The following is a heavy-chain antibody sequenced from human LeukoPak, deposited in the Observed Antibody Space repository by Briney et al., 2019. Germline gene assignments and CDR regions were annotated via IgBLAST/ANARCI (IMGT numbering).Heavy chain of an antibody. CDR3: ARDRRDRGVPYMDV. CDR2: ISGYNGNT. CDR1: GYTFTTYN. D-gene: IGHD3-10*01. V-gene: IGHV1-18*01. J-gene: IGHJ6*03. Sequence: ASVKVSCKASGYTFTTYNINWVRQAPGQGLEWMGWISGYNGNTNYAQKLQGRVTMTTDTSTSTAYMELSSLRSEDTAVYYCARDRRDRGVPYMDVWGKGTTVTVSS.